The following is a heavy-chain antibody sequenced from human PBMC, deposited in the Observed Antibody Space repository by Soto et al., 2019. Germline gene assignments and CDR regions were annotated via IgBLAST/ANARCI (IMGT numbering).Heavy chain of an antibody. CDR3: ARDGEWLQTAFDI. Sequence: PSETLSLTCTVSGGSISSYYWSWIRQPPGKGLEWIGYIYYSGSTNYNPSLKSRVTISVDTSKNQFSLKLSSVTAADTAVYYCARDGEWLQTAFDIWGQGTMVTVSS. CDR2: IYYSGST. CDR1: GGSISSYY. V-gene: IGHV4-59*12. J-gene: IGHJ3*02. D-gene: IGHD5-12*01.